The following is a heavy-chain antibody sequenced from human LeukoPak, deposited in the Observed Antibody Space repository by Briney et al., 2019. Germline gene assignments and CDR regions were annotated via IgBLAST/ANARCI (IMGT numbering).Heavy chain of an antibody. D-gene: IGHD3-22*01. J-gene: IGHJ4*02. Sequence: SGTLSLTCAVSGGSISSSNWWSWVRQPPGKGLEWIGEIYHSGSTNYNPSLKSRVTISVDTSKNQFSLKLSSVTAADTAVYYCARAPESYYYDSSGYYSDYWGQGTLVTVSS. CDR2: IYHSGST. V-gene: IGHV4-4*02. CDR1: GGSISSSNW. CDR3: ARAPESYYYDSSGYYSDY.